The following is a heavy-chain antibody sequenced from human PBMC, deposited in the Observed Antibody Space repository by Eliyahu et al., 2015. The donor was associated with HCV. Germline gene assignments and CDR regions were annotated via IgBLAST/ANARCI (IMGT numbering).Heavy chain of an antibody. CDR3: ARDGPGAPHYDYVWGSYRYYFDY. CDR1: GFXXISYS. J-gene: IGHJ4*02. D-gene: IGHD3-16*02. V-gene: IGHV3-48*02. CDR2: ITSSSSTI. Sequence: EVQLVESGGGLVQPGGSLGLSCAASGFXXISYSMNWVRQAPGKGLGWVSYITSSSSTIYYADSVKGRFTISRDNGKNSLYLQMNSLRDEDTAVYYCARDGPGAPHYDYVWGSYRYYFDYWGQGTLVTVSS.